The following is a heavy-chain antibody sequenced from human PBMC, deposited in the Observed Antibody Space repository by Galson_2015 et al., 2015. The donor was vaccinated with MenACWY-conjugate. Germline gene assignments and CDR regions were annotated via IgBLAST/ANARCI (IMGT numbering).Heavy chain of an antibody. Sequence: ETLSLTCTVSGDFIRGSDYYWAWIGQPPGRGLEGIGSFLYGGSTYYKSSLKSRVTISVDTSKNQFSLKLNFMTAADTAVYFCARYHVNTAMFLDSWGQGTLVTVSS. CDR3: ARYHVNTAMFLDS. J-gene: IGHJ4*02. D-gene: IGHD5-18*01. CDR2: FLYGGST. CDR1: GDFIRGSDYY. V-gene: IGHV4-39*07.